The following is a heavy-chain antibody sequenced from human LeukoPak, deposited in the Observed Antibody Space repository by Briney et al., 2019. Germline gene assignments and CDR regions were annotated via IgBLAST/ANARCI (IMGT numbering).Heavy chain of an antibody. Sequence: GGSLRLSCAASGFTFSSYWMSWVRQAPGKGLEWVANIKQDGSEKYYVDSVKGRFTISRDNAKNSLYLQMNSLRAEDTAVYYCASTSQDPVTYYFDYWGQGTLVTVSS. CDR2: IKQDGSEK. CDR1: GFTFSSYW. D-gene: IGHD1-14*01. CDR3: ASTSQDPVTYYFDY. V-gene: IGHV3-7*01. J-gene: IGHJ4*02.